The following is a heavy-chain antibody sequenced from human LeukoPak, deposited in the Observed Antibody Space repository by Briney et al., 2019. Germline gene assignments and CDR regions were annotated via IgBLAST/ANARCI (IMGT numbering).Heavy chain of an antibody. D-gene: IGHD1/OR15-1a*01. CDR3: AKGTSKPDY. CDR2: ISGSGSTA. J-gene: IGHJ4*02. V-gene: IGHV3-23*01. CDR1: GFTFSSFG. Sequence: GGSLRLSCAASGFTFSSFGMSWVRQAPGKGLEWVSGISGSGSTAYYADSAKGRFTISRDNSKNTLYLQMDSLRAEDTAVYYCAKGTSKPDYWGQGTLVTVSS.